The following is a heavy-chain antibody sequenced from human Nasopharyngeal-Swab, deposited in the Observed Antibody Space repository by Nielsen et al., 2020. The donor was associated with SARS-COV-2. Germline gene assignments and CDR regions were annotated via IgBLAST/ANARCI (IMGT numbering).Heavy chain of an antibody. CDR3: AGESGPNGFDI. V-gene: IGHV3-7*01. CDR1: GFTSSSFW. Sequence: GESLKTPCVGTGFTSSSFWMNWVRQAPGKGLEWVANINGDGSARYYVDSVRGRFTVSRDNAKNSLYLQMNSLRVEDTALYYCAGESGPNGFDIWGQGAMITVSS. J-gene: IGHJ3*02. D-gene: IGHD2-15*01. CDR2: INGDGSAR.